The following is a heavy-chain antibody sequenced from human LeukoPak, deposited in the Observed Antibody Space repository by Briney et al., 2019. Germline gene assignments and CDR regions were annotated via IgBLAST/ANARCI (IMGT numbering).Heavy chain of an antibody. J-gene: IGHJ5*02. CDR2: IYYSGST. CDR3: ARAVLVAATYWFDP. V-gene: IGHV4-59*01. D-gene: IGHD2-15*01. Sequence: TSETLSLTCTVSGGSISSYYWSWIRQPPGKGLEWIGYIYYSGSTNYNPSLKSRVTISVDTSKNQFSLKLSSVTAADTAVYYCARAVLVAATYWFDPWGQGTLVTVSS. CDR1: GGSISSYY.